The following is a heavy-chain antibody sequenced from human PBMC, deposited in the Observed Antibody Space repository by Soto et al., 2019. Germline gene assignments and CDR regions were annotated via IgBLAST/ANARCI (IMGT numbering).Heavy chain of an antibody. Sequence: GASVKVSCKASGYTFTSYAMHWVRQAPGQRLEWMGWINAGNGNTKYSQKFQGRVTITRDTSASTAYMELSSLRSEDTAVYYCARDSPLTVYYYYYYMDVWGKGTTVTVS. J-gene: IGHJ6*03. V-gene: IGHV1-3*01. D-gene: IGHD4-4*01. CDR3: ARDSPLTVYYYYYYMDV. CDR2: INAGNGNT. CDR1: GYTFTSYA.